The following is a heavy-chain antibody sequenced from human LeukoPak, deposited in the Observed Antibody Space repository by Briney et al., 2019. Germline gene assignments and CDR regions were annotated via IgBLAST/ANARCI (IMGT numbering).Heavy chain of an antibody. Sequence: SGTLSLTCAVYGGSFSGYYWSWIRQPPGKGLEWIGEINHSGSTNYNPSLKSRVTISVDTSKNQFSLKLSSVTAADTAVYYCARGEGIVVVPAAINRSGYFDYWGQGTLVTVSS. CDR3: ARGEGIVVVPAAINRSGYFDY. V-gene: IGHV4-34*01. CDR1: GGSFSGYY. D-gene: IGHD2-2*01. CDR2: INHSGST. J-gene: IGHJ4*02.